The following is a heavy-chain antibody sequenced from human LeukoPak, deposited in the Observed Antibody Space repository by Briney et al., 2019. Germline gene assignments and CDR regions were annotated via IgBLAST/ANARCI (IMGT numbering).Heavy chain of an antibody. CDR3: ARTRVLLWFGEQTATFDY. D-gene: IGHD3-10*01. Sequence: SETLSLTCTVSGGSISSSSYYWGWIRQPPGKGLEWIGSIYYSGSTYYNPSLKSRVTISVDTSKNQFSLKLSSATAADTTVYYCARTRVLLWFGEQTATFDYWGQGTLVTVSS. V-gene: IGHV4-39*01. CDR2: IYYSGST. CDR1: GGSISSSSYY. J-gene: IGHJ4*02.